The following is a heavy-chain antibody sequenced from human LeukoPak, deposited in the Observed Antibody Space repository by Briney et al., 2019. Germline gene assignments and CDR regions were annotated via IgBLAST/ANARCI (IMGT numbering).Heavy chain of an antibody. CDR2: MNPNTGKT. V-gene: IGHV1-8*03. CDR1: GYSFSTFD. Sequence: ASVKVSCKASGYSFSTFDINWVRQAPGQGLEWMGRMNPNTGKTGYAQKFQGRVTITGNTSISTVHMELSSLASDDTAVYYCARGPLTGEHYHYYMDVWGKGTTVTVSS. CDR3: ARGPLTGEHYHYYMDV. D-gene: IGHD7-27*01. J-gene: IGHJ6*03.